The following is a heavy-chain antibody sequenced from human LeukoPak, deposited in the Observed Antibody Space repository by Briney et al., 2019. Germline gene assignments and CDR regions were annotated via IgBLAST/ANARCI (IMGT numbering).Heavy chain of an antibody. J-gene: IGHJ6*02. D-gene: IGHD3-9*01. CDR1: GFTFSSYA. CDR2: ISGSGGST. Sequence: GGSLRLSCAASGFTFSSYAMSWVRQAPGKGLERVSAISGSGGSTYYADSVKGRFTISRDNSKNTLYLQMSSLRAEDTAVYYCAKDQAPPTSLRYFDWLPSYYYYYGMDVWGQGTTVTVSS. V-gene: IGHV3-23*01. CDR3: AKDQAPPTSLRYFDWLPSYYYYYGMDV.